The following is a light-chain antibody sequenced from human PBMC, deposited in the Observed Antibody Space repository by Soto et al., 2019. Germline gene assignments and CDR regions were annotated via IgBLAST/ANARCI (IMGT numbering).Light chain of an antibody. CDR3: QQYGSSPYT. CDR1: QSIVRSY. V-gene: IGKV3-20*01. J-gene: IGKJ2*01. CDR2: GAS. Sequence: EIVLTQSPGTLSLSPGERATLSCRASQSIVRSYLAWYQQKPGQAPRLLIYGASSRATGIPDRFSGSGSGTDFTLTISRLEPEDFVVYYCQQYGSSPYTFGQGTKLEIK.